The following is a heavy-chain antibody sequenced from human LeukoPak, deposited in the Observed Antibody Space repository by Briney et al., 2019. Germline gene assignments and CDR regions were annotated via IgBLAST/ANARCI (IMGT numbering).Heavy chain of an antibody. CDR2: IWYDGSNK. V-gene: IGHV3-33*01. CDR1: GFTFSSYG. D-gene: IGHD3-3*01. J-gene: IGHJ6*02. CDR3: ARDPGRYDFWSGYYTPYYYYGMDV. Sequence: GGSLRLSCAASGFTFSSYGMHWVRQAPGKGLEWVAVIWYDGSNKYHADSVKGRFTISRDNSKNTLYLQMNSLRAEDTAVYYCARDPGRYDFWSGYYTPYYYYGMDVWGQGTTVTVSS.